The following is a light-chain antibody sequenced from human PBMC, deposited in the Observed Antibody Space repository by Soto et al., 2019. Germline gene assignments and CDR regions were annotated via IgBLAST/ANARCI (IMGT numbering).Light chain of an antibody. CDR1: QSVSGTY. Sequence: EIVLTQSPGTLSLSPGERATLSCRASQSVSGTYLAWYHQRPGQAPRLLIYGASNRATGIPDRFSGSGSGTDFTLTISRLEPEDFAVYYCHHYPRSSWTFGQGTKVEVK. CDR3: HHYPRSSWT. J-gene: IGKJ1*01. CDR2: GAS. V-gene: IGKV3-20*01.